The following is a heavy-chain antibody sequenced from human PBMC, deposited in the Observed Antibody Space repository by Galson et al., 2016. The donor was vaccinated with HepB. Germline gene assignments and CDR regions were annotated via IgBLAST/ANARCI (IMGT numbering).Heavy chain of an antibody. CDR2: INPNSGGT. Sequence: SVKVSCKASGYTFTGYYIHWVRQAPGQGLEWMGWINPNSGGTNYAQKFQGRVTMTRDTSISTDYMELTRLRSDDTAVFYCAGGVDSFGWYTTRFDYWGQGTLVTVSS. D-gene: IGHD6-19*01. J-gene: IGHJ4*02. V-gene: IGHV1-2*02. CDR3: AGGVDSFGWYTTRFDY. CDR1: GYTFTGYY.